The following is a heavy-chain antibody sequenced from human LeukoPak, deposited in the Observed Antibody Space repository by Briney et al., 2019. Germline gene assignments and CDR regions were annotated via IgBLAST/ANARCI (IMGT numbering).Heavy chain of an antibody. V-gene: IGHV1-3*01. D-gene: IGHD6-13*01. Sequence: ASVTVSCKASGYTFINYAINWGRQAPGQRPEWIGWINAVNGNTKYSQKFQGRVTITRDTSASTAYMELSSLRSEDTAAYYCARGPRAAADDYWGQGTLVTVSS. CDR2: INAVNGNT. J-gene: IGHJ4*02. CDR3: ARGPRAAADDY. CDR1: GYTFINYA.